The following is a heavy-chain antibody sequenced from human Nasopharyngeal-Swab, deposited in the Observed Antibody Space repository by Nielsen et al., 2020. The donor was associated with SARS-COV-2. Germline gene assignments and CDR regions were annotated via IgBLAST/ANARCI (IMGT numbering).Heavy chain of an antibody. CDR2: FDPEDGET. Sequence: ASVKVSCKVSGYTLTELSMHWVRQAPGKGLEWMGGFDPEDGETIYAQKFQGRVTITADRSTSTAYMELSSLRSEDTAVYYCARGRAIAAAPTGYYYYYMDVWGKGTTVTVSS. V-gene: IGHV1-24*01. J-gene: IGHJ6*03. D-gene: IGHD6-13*01. CDR1: GYTLTELS. CDR3: ARGRAIAAAPTGYYYYYMDV.